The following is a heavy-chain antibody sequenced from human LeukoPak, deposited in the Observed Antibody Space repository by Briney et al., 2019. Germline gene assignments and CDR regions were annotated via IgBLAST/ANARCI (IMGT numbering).Heavy chain of an antibody. J-gene: IGHJ6*03. CDR1: GYSISSGYY. CDR2: INHSGST. Sequence: KPSEILSLTCEVSGYSISSGYYWGWIRQPPGKGLEWIGEINHSGSTNYNPSLKSRVTISVDTSKNQFSLKLSSVTAADTAVYYCARLVDYYYYYYMDVWGKGTTVTISS. V-gene: IGHV4-38-2*01. D-gene: IGHD2-8*02. CDR3: ARLVDYYYYYYMDV.